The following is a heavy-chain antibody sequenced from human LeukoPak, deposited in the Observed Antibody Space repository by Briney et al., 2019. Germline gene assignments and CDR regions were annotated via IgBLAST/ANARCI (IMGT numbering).Heavy chain of an antibody. Sequence: SETLSLTCAVYGGSFSGYYWSWIRQPPGKGLEWIGEINHSGSTNYNPSLKSRVTISVDTSKNQFSLKLSPVTAADTAVYYCARVGIAAAGTFADAFDIWGQGTMVTVSS. CDR2: INHSGST. J-gene: IGHJ3*02. V-gene: IGHV4-34*01. D-gene: IGHD6-13*01. CDR1: GGSFSGYY. CDR3: ARVGIAAAGTFADAFDI.